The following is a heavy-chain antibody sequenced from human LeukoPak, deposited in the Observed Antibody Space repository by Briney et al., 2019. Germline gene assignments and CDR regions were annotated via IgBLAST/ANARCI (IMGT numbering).Heavy chain of an antibody. CDR2: ISSSSSTI. J-gene: IGHJ4*02. D-gene: IGHD6-13*01. V-gene: IGHV3-48*01. Sequence: GGSLRLSCAASGFTFSSYEMHWVRQAPGKGLEWVSYISSSSSTIYYADSVKGRFTISRDNAKNSLYLQMNSLRAEDTAVYYCARARAIAAAGTRVVGYWGQGTLVTVSS. CDR1: GFTFSSYE. CDR3: ARARAIAAAGTRVVGY.